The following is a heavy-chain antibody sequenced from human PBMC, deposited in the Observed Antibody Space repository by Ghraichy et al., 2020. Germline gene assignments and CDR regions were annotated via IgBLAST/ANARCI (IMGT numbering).Heavy chain of an antibody. D-gene: IGHD5-24*01. Sequence: GGSLRLSCAASGLTFTSYAMSWVRQAPGKGLEWVSTVSNSGRDTHHADSVRGRFTISRDNVKNMVYLYLTSLRVEDTAVYFCAKDRYGSVDGTRYFDFWGQGTPVTVSS. V-gene: IGHV3-23*01. CDR3: AKDRYGSVDGTRYFDF. CDR2: VSNSGRDT. J-gene: IGHJ4*01. CDR1: GLTFTSYA.